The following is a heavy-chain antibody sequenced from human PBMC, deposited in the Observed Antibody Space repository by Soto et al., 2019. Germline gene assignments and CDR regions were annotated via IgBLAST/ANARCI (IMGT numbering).Heavy chain of an antibody. D-gene: IGHD1-1*01. V-gene: IGHV3-23*01. CDR2: LSGSGGHT. CDR1: GFTFSNYA. Sequence: GGSLRLSCAASGFTFSNYAMSWVRQAPGKGLEWVSVLSGSGGHTYYADSVKGRFTISRDNSKNTLFLQMNSLRAEDTAVYYCAKKSPTVTGWFDPWGQGTLVTVSS. J-gene: IGHJ5*02. CDR3: AKKSPTVTGWFDP.